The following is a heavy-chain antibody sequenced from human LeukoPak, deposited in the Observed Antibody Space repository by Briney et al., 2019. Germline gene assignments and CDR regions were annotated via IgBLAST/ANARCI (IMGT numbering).Heavy chain of an antibody. V-gene: IGHV1-69*13. Sequence: SVKVSCKSSGGTFSSYAIIWVRQAPGQGLEWMGGVIPIFGTADYAQNFQGRVTITADESTSTAYMKLSSLRSEDTAVYYCARAPKDYYDSSGYYYPHDAFDIWGQGTMVTVSS. J-gene: IGHJ3*02. D-gene: IGHD3-22*01. CDR3: ARAPKDYYDSSGYYYPHDAFDI. CDR2: VIPIFGTA. CDR1: GGTFSSYA.